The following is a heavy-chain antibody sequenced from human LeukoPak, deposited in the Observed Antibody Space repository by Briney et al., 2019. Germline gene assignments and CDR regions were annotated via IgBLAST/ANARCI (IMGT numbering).Heavy chain of an antibody. CDR3: AEQRSMAPLFDP. CDR1: GGSISSGDYY. Sequence: SQTLSLTCTVSGGSISSGDYYWSWIRQPPGKGLEWIGYIYHSGSTYYNPSLKSRVTISVDRSKNQFSLKLNSVTAADTAVYYCAEQRSMAPLFDPWGQGTLVTVSS. J-gene: IGHJ5*02. CDR2: IYHSGST. V-gene: IGHV4-30-2*01. D-gene: IGHD1-1*01.